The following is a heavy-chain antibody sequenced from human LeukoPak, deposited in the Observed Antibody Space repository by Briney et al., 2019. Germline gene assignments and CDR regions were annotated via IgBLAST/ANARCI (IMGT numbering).Heavy chain of an antibody. CDR2: ISAYNGNT. CDR1: GYTFTSYG. D-gene: IGHD3-10*01. Sequence: GASVKVSCRASGYTFTSYGISWVRQAPGQGLEWMGWISAYNGNTNYAQKLQGRVTMTTDTSTSTAYMELRSLRSDDTAVYYCARGSGPERLPDAFDIWGQGTMVTVSS. J-gene: IGHJ3*02. CDR3: ARGSGPERLPDAFDI. V-gene: IGHV1-18*01.